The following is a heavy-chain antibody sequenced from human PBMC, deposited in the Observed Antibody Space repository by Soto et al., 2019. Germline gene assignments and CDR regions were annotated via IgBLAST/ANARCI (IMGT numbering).Heavy chain of an antibody. CDR2: ISYDGRNA. CDR1: GFTFSAFA. D-gene: IGHD3-22*01. V-gene: IGHV3-30*18. CDR3: AKGVVREPAYFDD. Sequence: QVQMVESGGGVAQPGGSLRLSCAVSGFTFSAFAMYWVRQAPGKGLEWVALISYDGRNADYAESVRGRITISRDNSENTLYLEMNSLSAEDSAVYFCAKGVVREPAYFDDWGQGALVTVSS. J-gene: IGHJ4*02.